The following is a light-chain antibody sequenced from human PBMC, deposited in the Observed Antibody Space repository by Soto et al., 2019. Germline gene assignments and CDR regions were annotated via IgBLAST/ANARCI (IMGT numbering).Light chain of an antibody. CDR1: QSLSSN. J-gene: IGKJ4*01. Sequence: EIVMTQSPTTLSVSPGERATLSCRASQSLSSNLAWYQQKVGQAPRLLIYGASTRATGIPARFSGSESGTEFTLTISSLQSEDFAFYYCQQYRNSPVTFGGGTKVDIK. CDR3: QQYRNSPVT. CDR2: GAS. V-gene: IGKV3-15*01.